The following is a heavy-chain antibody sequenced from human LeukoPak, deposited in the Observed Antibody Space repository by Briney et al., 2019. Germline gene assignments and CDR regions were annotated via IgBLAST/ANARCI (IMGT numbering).Heavy chain of an antibody. D-gene: IGHD3-22*01. CDR2: IYYSGST. Sequence: PSETLSLTRTVSGGSISSSSYYWGWIRQPPGKGLEWIGSIYYSGSTYYNPSLKSRVTISVDTSKNQFSLKLSSVTAADTAVYYCARRAWDDSSGLKDYSGQGTLVTVSS. J-gene: IGHJ4*02. V-gene: IGHV4-39*01. CDR3: ARRAWDDSSGLKDY. CDR1: GGSISSSSYY.